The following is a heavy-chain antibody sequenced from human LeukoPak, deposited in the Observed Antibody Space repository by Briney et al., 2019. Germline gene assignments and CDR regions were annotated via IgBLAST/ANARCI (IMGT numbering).Heavy chain of an antibody. J-gene: IGHJ4*02. D-gene: IGHD2-2*02. CDR2: INHSGST. CDR3: ARGYCSSTSCYSRFRY. V-gene: IGHV4-34*01. CDR1: GGSFSGYY. Sequence: SETQSLTCAVYGGSFSGYYWSWIRQPPGKGLEWLGEINHSGSTNYNPSLKSRVTISVDTSKNQFSLRLSSVTAADTAVYYCARGYCSSTSCYSRFRYWGQGTLVTVSS.